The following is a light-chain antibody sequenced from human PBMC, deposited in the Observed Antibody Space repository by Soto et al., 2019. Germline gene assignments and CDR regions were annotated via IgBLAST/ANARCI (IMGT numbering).Light chain of an antibody. J-gene: IGLJ1*01. CDR3: QSYDSSLSGYV. CDR1: SSNIGAGYD. CDR2: GNS. Sequence: QSALTQPPSVSGAPGQRVTISCTGSSSNIGAGYDVHWYQQLPGTAPKLLIYGNSNRPSGVPDRFSGSKSGTSASLAITGLQDEDEADYYCQSYDSSLSGYVFGTGTKVTV. V-gene: IGLV1-40*01.